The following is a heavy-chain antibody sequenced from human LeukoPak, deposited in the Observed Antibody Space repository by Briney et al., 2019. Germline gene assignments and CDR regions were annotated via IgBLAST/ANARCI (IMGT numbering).Heavy chain of an antibody. D-gene: IGHD1-14*01. J-gene: IGHJ3*02. CDR1: GGSISSYY. Sequence: PSETLSLTCTVSGGSISSYYWSWIRQPPGKGLEWIGYIYYSGSTNYNPSLKSRVTMSVDTSKNQFSLKLSSVTAADTAVYYCARDTTEGAFDIWGQGTMVTVSS. V-gene: IGHV4-59*01. CDR3: ARDTTEGAFDI. CDR2: IYYSGST.